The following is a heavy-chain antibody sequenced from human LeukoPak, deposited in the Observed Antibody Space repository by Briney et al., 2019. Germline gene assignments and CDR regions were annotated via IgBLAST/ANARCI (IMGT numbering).Heavy chain of an antibody. J-gene: IGHJ4*02. CDR1: GGSISSSSYY. Sequence: TSETLSLTCTVSGGSISSSSYYWGWIRQPPGKGLEWIGSIYYSGSTYYNPSLKSRDTISVDTSKNQFSLKLSSVTAADTAVYYCAARGDYYDSSGYVGYWGQGTLVTVSS. V-gene: IGHV4-39*01. CDR3: AARGDYYDSSGYVGY. CDR2: IYYSGST. D-gene: IGHD3-22*01.